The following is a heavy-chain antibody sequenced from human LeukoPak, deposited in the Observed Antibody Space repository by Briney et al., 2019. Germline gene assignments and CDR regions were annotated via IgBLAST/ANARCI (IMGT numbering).Heavy chain of an antibody. CDR1: GSTLTDYF. CDR2: MFNNKIS. D-gene: IGHD4-17*01. CDR3: ARDQNFGDYTIDY. V-gene: IGHV4-59*01. Sequence: SETLSLTCNVSGSTLTDYFWSWIRQPPGQGLEWIGYMFNNKISNYNPSLKSRVTISIDTSKNQFSLELSAVTAADTAVYYCARDQNFGDYTIDYWGQGTLVTVSS. J-gene: IGHJ4*02.